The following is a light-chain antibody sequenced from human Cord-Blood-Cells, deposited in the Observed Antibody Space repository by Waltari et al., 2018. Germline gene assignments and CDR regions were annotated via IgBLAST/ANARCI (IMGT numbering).Light chain of an antibody. CDR3: QQSYSTPLFP. CDR1: QSISSY. Sequence: DIQMTQSPSSLSASVGVRVTITCRASQSISSYLNWYQQKPGKAPKRLIYAASSLQSGVPSRFSGSGSGTDFTLTISSLQPEDFATYYCQQSYSTPLFPFGPGTKVDIK. J-gene: IGKJ3*01. CDR2: AAS. V-gene: IGKV1-39*01.